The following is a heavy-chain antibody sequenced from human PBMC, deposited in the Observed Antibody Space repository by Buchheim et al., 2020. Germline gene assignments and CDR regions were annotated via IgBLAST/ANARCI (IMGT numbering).Heavy chain of an antibody. D-gene: IGHD5-12*01. V-gene: IGHV3-30-3*01. CDR1: GFTFSSYA. J-gene: IGHJ4*02. CDR2: ISYDGSNK. Sequence: QVQLVESGGGVVQPGRSLRLSCAASGFTFSSYAMHWVRQAPGKGLEWVAVISYDGSNKYYADSVKGRFTISRDNSKNTLYLRMSSLRAENTAVYYCAREGGYDFRFDYGGQGTL. CDR3: AREGGYDFRFDY.